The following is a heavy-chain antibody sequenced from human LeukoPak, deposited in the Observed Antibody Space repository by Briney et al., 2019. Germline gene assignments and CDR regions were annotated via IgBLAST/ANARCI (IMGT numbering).Heavy chain of an antibody. CDR1: GAYIDSCRYY. Sequence: PSDTLSLNCTVSGAYIDSCRYYWGWIRQPPGKGLEWIGRIHYSGPTYYNPCLKSRVTLSIDTSNNQFSLQLSSVTAADTAVYYCARGTPYNPRGQGTLVTVSS. D-gene: IGHD4-11*01. J-gene: IGHJ5*02. V-gene: IGHV4-39*07. CDR3: ARGTPYNP. CDR2: IHYSGPT.